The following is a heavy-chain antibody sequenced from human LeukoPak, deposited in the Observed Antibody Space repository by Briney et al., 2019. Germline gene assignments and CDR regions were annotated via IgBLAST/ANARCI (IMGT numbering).Heavy chain of an antibody. CDR2: ISAYNGNT. Sequence: ASVKVSCKASGYTVTSYGISWVRQAPGQGLEWMGWISAYNGNTNYAQKLQGRVTMTTDTSTSTAYMELRSLRSDDTAVYYCARVMDSSGYGVDFDYWGQGTLVTVSS. J-gene: IGHJ4*02. D-gene: IGHD3-22*01. CDR1: GYTVTSYG. V-gene: IGHV1-18*01. CDR3: ARVMDSSGYGVDFDY.